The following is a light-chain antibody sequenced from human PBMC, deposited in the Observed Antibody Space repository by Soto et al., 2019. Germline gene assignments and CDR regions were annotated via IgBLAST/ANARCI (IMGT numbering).Light chain of an antibody. J-gene: IGLJ1*01. CDR1: SSDVGSYNL. V-gene: IGLV2-23*02. CDR3: CSYAGSSTFYV. CDR2: EVS. Sequence: QSALTQPASVSGSPGQSITISRTGTSSDVGSYNLVSWYQQHPGKVPKLMIFEVSKRPSGVSNRFSGSKSGDTASLTISGLQAEDEADYYCCSYAGSSTFYVFGTGTQLTVL.